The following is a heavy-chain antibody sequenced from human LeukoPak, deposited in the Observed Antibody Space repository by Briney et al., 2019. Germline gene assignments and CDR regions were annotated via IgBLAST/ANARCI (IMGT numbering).Heavy chain of an antibody. CDR3: ARGGWFFDP. Sequence: GGSLRLSCAASGFTFSSYWMSWVRQAPGKGLEWVANIKQDGSEKYYVDSVKGRFSISRDNAKNSLFLQMNNLRAEDTAVYHCARGGWFFDPWGQGTLVTVSS. V-gene: IGHV3-7*05. J-gene: IGHJ5*02. CDR1: GFTFSSYW. CDR2: IKQDGSEK. D-gene: IGHD3-10*01.